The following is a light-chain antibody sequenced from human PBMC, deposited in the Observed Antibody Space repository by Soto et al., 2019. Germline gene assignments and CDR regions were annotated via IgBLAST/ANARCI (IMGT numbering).Light chain of an antibody. J-gene: IGKJ1*01. V-gene: IGKV3-20*01. CDR3: QQYGSSWT. CDR1: QSVRSSY. CDR2: GAS. Sequence: EIVLTQSPGTLSLSPGERATLSCRASQSVRSSYLAWYQQKPGQAPRVLIYGASSRATGIPDRFSGSGSGTDFTLTISRLEPEDFAVYYCQQYGSSWTFGQGTKVDIK.